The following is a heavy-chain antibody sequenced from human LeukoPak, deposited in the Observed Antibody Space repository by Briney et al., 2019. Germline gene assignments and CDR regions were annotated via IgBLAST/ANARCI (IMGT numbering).Heavy chain of an antibody. CDR1: GFTFSSYG. CDR3: ARLDYGRIGY. Sequence: GGSLRLSCAASGFTFSSYGMHWVRQAPGKGLEWVAFIRYDGSNKYYADSVKGRFTISRDNAKNSLYLQMNSLRAEDTAVYYCARLDYGRIGYWGQGTLVTVSS. V-gene: IGHV3-30*02. D-gene: IGHD4-17*01. CDR2: IRYDGSNK. J-gene: IGHJ4*02.